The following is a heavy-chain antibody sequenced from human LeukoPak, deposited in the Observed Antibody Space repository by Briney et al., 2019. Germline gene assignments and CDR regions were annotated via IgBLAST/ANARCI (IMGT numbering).Heavy chain of an antibody. CDR2: IRNKANSYAT. CDR3: TRDATVTTAYQNFDY. J-gene: IGHJ4*02. D-gene: IGHD4-17*01. CDR1: GFTFSGSA. Sequence: PGGSLRLSXVASGFTFSGSAMHWVRQASGKGLEWVGRIRNKANSYATAYAASVKGRFTISRDDSKNTAYLQMNSLRTEDTAVYYCTRDATVTTAYQNFDYWGQGTLVTVSS. V-gene: IGHV3-73*01.